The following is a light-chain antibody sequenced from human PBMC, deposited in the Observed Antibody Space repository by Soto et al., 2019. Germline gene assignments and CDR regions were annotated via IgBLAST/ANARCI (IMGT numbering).Light chain of an antibody. V-gene: IGLV2-8*01. Sequence: QSVLTQPPSASGSPGQSVTISCTGTSSDVGGYKYVTWYQQHPGKAPKLIIFEVNKRPSGVPDRFSGSKSGNTASLTVSGLQAEDEADYYCSSYAGSNNWVFGGGTKLTVL. J-gene: IGLJ3*02. CDR3: SSYAGSNNWV. CDR1: SSDVGGYKY. CDR2: EVN.